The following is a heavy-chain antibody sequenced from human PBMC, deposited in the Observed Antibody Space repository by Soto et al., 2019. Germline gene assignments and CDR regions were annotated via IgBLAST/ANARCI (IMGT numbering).Heavy chain of an antibody. J-gene: IGHJ4*02. V-gene: IGHV3-23*01. CDR3: AKEERAHASGSYYN. D-gene: IGHD3-10*01. Sequence: GGSLRLCCAASGCTFSSYAMSWVRQAPGKGLEWVSAISGSGGSTHYADSVKGRFTISRDNSKNTVYLQMNSLRAEDTAVYYCAKEERAHASGSYYNWGQGTLVTVSS. CDR2: ISGSGGST. CDR1: GCTFSSYA.